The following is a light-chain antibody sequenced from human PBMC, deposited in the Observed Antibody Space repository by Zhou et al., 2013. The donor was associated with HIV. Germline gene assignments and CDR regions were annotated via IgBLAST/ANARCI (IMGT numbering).Light chain of an antibody. CDR3: QKYNSAPRT. CDR1: RDITNY. V-gene: IGKV1-27*01. CDR2: DAS. Sequence: DIQMTQSPSSLSASVGDRVTITCHASRDITNYLNWYQQKPGEAPKLMIYDASNLETGVPSRFSGSGSGTDFNITISSLQPEDVATYFCQKYNSAPRTFGQGTKLEIK. J-gene: IGKJ1*01.